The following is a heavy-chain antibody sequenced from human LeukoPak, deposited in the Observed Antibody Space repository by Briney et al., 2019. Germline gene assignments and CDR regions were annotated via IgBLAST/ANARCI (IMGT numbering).Heavy chain of an antibody. J-gene: IGHJ4*02. V-gene: IGHV3-49*04. CDR2: IRSKPYGGTA. D-gene: IGHD1-26*01. CDR3: SRYGFVGADFDY. CDR1: GFTFGNYA. Sequence: GGSLRLSCTASGFTFGNYAVTGVRQAPGKGLEWVGFIRSKPYGGTAEYAASVQGRFTISRDDSKAIAYLEMNSLKTEDTAVYYCSRYGFVGADFDYWGRGTLVTVSS.